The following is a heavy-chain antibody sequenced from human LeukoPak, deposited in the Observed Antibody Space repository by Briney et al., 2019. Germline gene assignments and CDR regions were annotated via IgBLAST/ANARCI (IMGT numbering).Heavy chain of an antibody. V-gene: IGHV1-69*13. J-gene: IGHJ4*02. CDR2: IIPIFGTA. D-gene: IGHD5-18*01. CDR3: ARARNPIRGYSYGFGFDY. Sequence: SVKVSCKASGGTFSSYAISWVRQAPGQGLEWMGGIIPIFGTANYAQKFQGRVTITADESTSTAYMELSCLRSEDTAVYYCARARNPIRGYSYGFGFDYWGQGTLVTVSS. CDR1: GGTFSSYA.